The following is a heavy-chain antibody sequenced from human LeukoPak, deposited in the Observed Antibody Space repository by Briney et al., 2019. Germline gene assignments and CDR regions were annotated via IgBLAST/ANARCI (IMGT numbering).Heavy chain of an antibody. D-gene: IGHD6-19*01. CDR1: GGCIRSYY. Sequence: SETLSLTCPVSGGCIRSYYWSWIRLPPATGLEWIGYTYYSGSTNYNPYLKSRVTLSVDTSKNQLSLKLSSVTAADTAVYYCAVVSKGYSSGWFDYWCQGTLVTVCS. V-gene: IGHV4-59*13. CDR3: AVVSKGYSSGWFDY. CDR2: TYYSGST. J-gene: IGHJ5*01.